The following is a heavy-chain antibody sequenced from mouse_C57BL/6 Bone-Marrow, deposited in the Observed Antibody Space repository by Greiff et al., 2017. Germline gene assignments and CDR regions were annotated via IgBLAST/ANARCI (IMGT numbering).Heavy chain of an antibody. J-gene: IGHJ4*01. CDR1: GYTFTSYW. CDR2: IYPGSGST. V-gene: IGHV1-55*01. CDR3: ARGSAQATMDY. D-gene: IGHD3-2*02. Sequence: QVQLQQPGAELVKPGASVKMSCKASGYTFTSYWITWVKQRPGQGLEWIGDIYPGSGSTNYNEKFKSKATLTVDTSSSTAFMQLSSLTSEDSAVYYCARGSAQATMDYWGQGTSVTVSS.